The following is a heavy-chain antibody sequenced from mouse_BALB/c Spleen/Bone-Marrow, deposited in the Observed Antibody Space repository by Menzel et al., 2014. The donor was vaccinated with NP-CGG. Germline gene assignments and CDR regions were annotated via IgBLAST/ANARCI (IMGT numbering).Heavy chain of an antibody. CDR3: TRGDYYGSSSFAY. D-gene: IGHD1-1*01. CDR2: IYPSDSYT. V-gene: IGHV1-69*02. CDR1: GYTFTSYW. Sequence: QVQLQQPGAELVRPGASVKLSCKASGYTFTSYWINWVKQRPGQGLQWTGNIYPSDSYTNYNQKFKDKATLTVDKSSSTAYMQLSSPTSEDSAVYYCTRGDYYGSSSFAYWGQGTLVTVST. J-gene: IGHJ3*01.